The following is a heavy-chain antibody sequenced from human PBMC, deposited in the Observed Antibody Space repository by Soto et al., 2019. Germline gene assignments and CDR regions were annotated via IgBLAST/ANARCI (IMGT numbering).Heavy chain of an antibody. Sequence: SETLSLTCTVSGGSISSGGYYWSWIRQHPGKGLEWIGYIYYSGSTYYNPSLKSRVTISVDTSKNQFSLKLSSVTAADTAVYYCARGARKKYYFDYWGQGTLVTVSS. CDR2: IYYSGST. V-gene: IGHV4-31*03. CDR1: GGSISSGGYY. J-gene: IGHJ4*02. CDR3: ARGARKKYYFDY.